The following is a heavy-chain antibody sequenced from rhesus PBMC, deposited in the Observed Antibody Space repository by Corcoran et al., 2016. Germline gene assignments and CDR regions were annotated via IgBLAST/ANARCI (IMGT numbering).Heavy chain of an antibody. Sequence: QVQLQESGPGLVKPSETLPLTCAVSGSSISRNSWSWIRQPPGQGLEWIGYIYGGSGRTSYNPSHKSRFTISKDTSKNQVSLKLGSVTAADTAVYYCARVDVLGTVGGSLDVWGRGVLVTVSS. J-gene: IGHJ5-2*02. CDR3: ARVDVLGTVGGSLDV. CDR1: GSSISRNS. D-gene: IGHD3-34*01. V-gene: IGHV4-147*01. CDR2: IYGGSGRT.